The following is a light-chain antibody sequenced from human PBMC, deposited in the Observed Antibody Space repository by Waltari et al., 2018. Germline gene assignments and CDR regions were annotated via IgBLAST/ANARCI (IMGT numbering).Light chain of an antibody. J-gene: IGKJ3*01. CDR1: QSVGNK. V-gene: IGKV3-15*01. Sequence: ETVMTQSPATLSVSPGERVTFSCRASQSVGNKLAWYQQKPRQAPRILIYGASTSATGIPARFSGSGSVTEFTLNISSLQSEDFSVYYCQPSDNVPPLFTFGPRTKVDIK. CDR2: GAS. CDR3: QPSDNVPPLFT.